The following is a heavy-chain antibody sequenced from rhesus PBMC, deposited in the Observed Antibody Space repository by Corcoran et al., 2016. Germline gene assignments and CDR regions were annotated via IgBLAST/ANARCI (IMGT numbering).Heavy chain of an antibody. CDR2: IYGSGGST. Sequence: QLQLQESGPGLVKPSETLSLTCAVSGGSISSSNWWSWIRQSPGKGLEWIGGIYGSGGSTEYHPSLNSRVTISKDTSKNQFSLKLSSVTAADTAVYYCASVVAAAGPDYWGQGVLVTVSS. CDR1: GGSISSSNW. J-gene: IGHJ4*01. V-gene: IGHV4-93*01. CDR3: ASVVAAAGPDY. D-gene: IGHD6-25*01.